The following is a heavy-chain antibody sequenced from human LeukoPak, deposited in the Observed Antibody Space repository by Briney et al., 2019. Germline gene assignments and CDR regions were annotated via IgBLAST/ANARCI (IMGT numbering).Heavy chain of an antibody. D-gene: IGHD1-26*01. CDR1: GGSISSYY. CDR3: ARSFGFTYYYFDY. Sequence: SETLSLTCTVSGGSISSYYWNWIRQPPGRGLDWIGYIYYSGSTNYNPSLKSRVTISVDTSKNQFSLKLNSVTAADTAVYYCARSFGFTYYYFDYWGQGTLVTVSS. V-gene: IGHV4-59*12. J-gene: IGHJ4*02. CDR2: IYYSGST.